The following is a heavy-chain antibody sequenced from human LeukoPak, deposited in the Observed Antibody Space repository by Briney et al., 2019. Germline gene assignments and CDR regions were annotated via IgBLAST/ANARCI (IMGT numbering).Heavy chain of an antibody. J-gene: IGHJ6*02. CDR2: MSYDGSNQ. V-gene: IGHV3-30*03. CDR3: ARDRDYYDSSGYRYYYYGMDV. Sequence: GGSLRLSCAASGFTFGSYGMHWVRQAPGKGLEWVAVMSYDGSNQYYTDSVKGRFTISRDNFKSTLYLQMNSLRAEDTAVYYCARDRDYYDSSGYRYYYYGMDVWGRGTTVTVSS. CDR1: GFTFGSYG. D-gene: IGHD3-22*01.